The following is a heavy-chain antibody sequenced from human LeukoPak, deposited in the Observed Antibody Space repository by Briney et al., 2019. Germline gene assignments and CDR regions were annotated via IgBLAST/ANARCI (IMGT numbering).Heavy chain of an antibody. Sequence: SETLSLTCTVSGGYISSYYWSWIRQPPGKGLEWIGYIYYSGSTNYNPSLKSRVTISVDTSKNQFSLKLSSVTAADTAVYYCARVAWQQLYFQHWGQGTLVTLSS. CDR2: IYYSGST. V-gene: IGHV4-59*01. CDR1: GGYISSYY. D-gene: IGHD6-13*01. J-gene: IGHJ1*01. CDR3: ARVAWQQLYFQH.